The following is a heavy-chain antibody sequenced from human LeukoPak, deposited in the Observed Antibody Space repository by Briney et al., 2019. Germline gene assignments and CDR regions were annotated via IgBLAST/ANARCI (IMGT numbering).Heavy chain of an antibody. CDR1: GGSISSYY. Sequence: SETLSLTCTVSGGSISSYYWSWIRQPAGKGLEWIGRIYTSGSTNYNPSLKSRVTMSVDTSKNQFPLKLSSVTAADTAVYYCARDQDSGSTIHSNAFDIWGQGTMVTVSS. CDR3: ARDQDSGSTIHSNAFDI. J-gene: IGHJ3*02. V-gene: IGHV4-4*07. CDR2: IYTSGST. D-gene: IGHD1-26*01.